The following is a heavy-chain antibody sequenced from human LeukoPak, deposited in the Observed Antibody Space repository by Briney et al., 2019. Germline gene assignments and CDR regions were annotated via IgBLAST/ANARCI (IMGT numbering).Heavy chain of an antibody. V-gene: IGHV3-23*01. D-gene: IGHD3-22*01. CDR2: ISGSGGST. CDR3: GESHRWLLLPLDY. J-gene: IGHJ4*02. Sequence: GGSLRLSCAASGFTFSSYVMSWVRQAPGKGLEWVSAISGSGGSTYYADSVKGRFTISRDNSKNTLYLQMNSLRAEDTAVYYCGESHRWLLLPLDYWGQGTLVTVSS. CDR1: GFTFSSYV.